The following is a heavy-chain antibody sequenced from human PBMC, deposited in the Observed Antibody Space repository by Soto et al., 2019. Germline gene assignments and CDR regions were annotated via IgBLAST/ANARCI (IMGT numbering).Heavy chain of an antibody. CDR1: GFDASVNY. J-gene: IGHJ6*02. Sequence: EEQLVESGGTLVQPGGSLRLSCAASGFDASVNYMTWVRQAPGKGLEWVSAINAGGSAFSADSVRGRFTISRDNSKNMLYLQMNSLRVEDTAMYYCVRENYYYGMDVWGQGTAVTVSS. CDR3: VRENYYYGMDV. CDR2: INAGGSA. V-gene: IGHV3-66*01.